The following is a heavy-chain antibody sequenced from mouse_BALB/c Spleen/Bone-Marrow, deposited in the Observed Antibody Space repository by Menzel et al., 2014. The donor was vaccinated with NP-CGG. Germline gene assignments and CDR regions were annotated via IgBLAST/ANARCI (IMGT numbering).Heavy chain of an antibody. D-gene: IGHD2-4*01. CDR2: IHYSGST. CDR3: ARSTTMTFYWYFDV. Sequence: EVKLVESGPDLVKPSQSLSLTCTVTGYSITSGYSWHWIRQLPGNKLEWMGYIHYSGSTNYNPSLKSRISITRDTSKNQFFLQLNSVTTEDTATYYCARSTTMTFYWYFDVWGAGTTVTVSS. V-gene: IGHV3-1*02. CDR1: GYSITSGYS. J-gene: IGHJ1*01.